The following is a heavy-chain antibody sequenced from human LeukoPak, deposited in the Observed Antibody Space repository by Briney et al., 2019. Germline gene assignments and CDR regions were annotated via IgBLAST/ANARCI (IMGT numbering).Heavy chain of an antibody. Sequence: GGSLRLSCAASGFTFSNAWMSWVREAPGEGVGCGCRIKSKTDVGSTDYDAPVKGRFTTSRDDSKNKLYLQMNSLKTEDTAVYYCTTERDGYNLGLNWGPGTLVTVSS. D-gene: IGHD5-24*01. CDR3: TTERDGYNLGLN. J-gene: IGHJ4*02. CDR1: GFTFSNAW. V-gene: IGHV3-15*01. CDR2: IKSKTDVGST.